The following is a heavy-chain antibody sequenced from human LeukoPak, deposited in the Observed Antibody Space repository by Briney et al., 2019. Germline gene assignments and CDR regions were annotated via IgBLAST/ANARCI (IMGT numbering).Heavy chain of an antibody. J-gene: IGHJ4*02. V-gene: IGHV3-23*01. D-gene: IGHD1-1*01. Sequence: GGSLRLSCAASGFTFSNYAMSWVRQAPGKGLEWVSTISGSGGSTYYADSVKGRFTISRDNSKNTLYLQMNSLRAEDTAVCYCARSLEGPVDYWGQGTLVTVSS. CDR2: ISGSGGST. CDR1: GFTFSNYA. CDR3: ARSLEGPVDY.